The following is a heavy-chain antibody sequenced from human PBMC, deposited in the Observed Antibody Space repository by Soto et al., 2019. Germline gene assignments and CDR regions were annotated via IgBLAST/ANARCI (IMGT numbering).Heavy chain of an antibody. CDR3: ARADHYYGSGRYRLAP. D-gene: IGHD3-10*01. CDR2: IIPIFGTA. V-gene: IGHV1-69*13. J-gene: IGHJ5*02. CDR1: GGTFSSYA. Sequence: SVKVSWKASGGTFSSYAISWVRQAPGQGLEWMGGIIPIFGTANYAQKFQGRVTITADESTSTAYMELSSLRSEDTAVYYCARADHYYGSGRYRLAPWGQGTLVTVSS.